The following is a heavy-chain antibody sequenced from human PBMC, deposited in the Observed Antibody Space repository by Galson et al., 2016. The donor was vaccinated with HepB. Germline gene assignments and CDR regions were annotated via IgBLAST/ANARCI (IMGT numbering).Heavy chain of an antibody. Sequence: SVKVSCKAPGYRFPTYGISWVRQAPGQGLEWLGWISANSGNTIYAQKFQDRVTITRDTSASTVYMDLRSLRSDDTAVYYCARDVQFRFDYWVQGTLVTVPA. CDR3: ARDVQFRFDY. V-gene: IGHV1-18*04. CDR1: GYRFPTYG. CDR2: ISANSGNT. D-gene: IGHD4-11*01. J-gene: IGHJ4*02.